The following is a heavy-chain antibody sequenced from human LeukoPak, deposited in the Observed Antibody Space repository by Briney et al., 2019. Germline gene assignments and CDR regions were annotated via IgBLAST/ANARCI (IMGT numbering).Heavy chain of an antibody. Sequence: KPGGSLRLSCAASGFTFSSYAMSWVRQAPGKGLEWVSSISSSSSYIYYADPVKGRFTISRDNAKNSLYLQMNSLRAEDTAVYYCARVNYDFWSGTRGGAFDIWGQGTMVTVSS. CDR2: ISSSSSYI. J-gene: IGHJ3*02. D-gene: IGHD3-3*01. V-gene: IGHV3-21*01. CDR1: GFTFSSYA. CDR3: ARVNYDFWSGTRGGAFDI.